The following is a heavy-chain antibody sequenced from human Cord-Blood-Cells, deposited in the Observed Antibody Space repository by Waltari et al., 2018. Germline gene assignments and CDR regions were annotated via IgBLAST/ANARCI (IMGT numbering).Heavy chain of an antibody. Sequence: EVQLVESGGGLLKTGGSLRLSCAASGFTFRRYSMNWVRQAPGKGLEWVSSISSSSSYIYYADSVKGRFTISRDNAKNSLYLQMNSLRAEDTAVYYCARDSSSSWYYYYYGMDVWGQGTTVTVSS. CDR3: ARDSSSSWYYYYYGMDV. V-gene: IGHV3-21*01. J-gene: IGHJ6*02. CDR1: GFTFRRYS. CDR2: ISSSSSYI. D-gene: IGHD6-13*01.